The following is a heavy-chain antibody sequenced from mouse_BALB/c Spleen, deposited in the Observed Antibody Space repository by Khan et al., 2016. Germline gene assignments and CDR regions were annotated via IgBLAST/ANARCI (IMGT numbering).Heavy chain of an antibody. J-gene: IGHJ3*01. Sequence: EVQLQESGPGLVKPSQSLSLTCTVSGYSITSDYAWNWIRQFPGNILEWMGYINYSGITTYNPSLKSRISVTRDTSKNQFFLQLNSVTAKDTATYYRAASDGYYSAGFAYWGQGTLVTVSA. CDR1: GYSITSDYA. CDR3: AASDGYYSAGFAY. V-gene: IGHV3-2*02. D-gene: IGHD2-3*01. CDR2: INYSGIT.